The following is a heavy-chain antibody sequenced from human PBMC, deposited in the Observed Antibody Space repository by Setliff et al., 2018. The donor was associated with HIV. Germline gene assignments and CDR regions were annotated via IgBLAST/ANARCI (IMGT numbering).Heavy chain of an antibody. CDR1: GGSISSYY. CDR3: ARDRGTRYGSGKDFDS. Sequence: PSETLSLTCTVSGGSISSYYWSWIRQPPGKGLEWIGYIYYSGSTNYNPSLKSRVTISVDTSKNQFSLKLSSVTAADTAVYYCARDRGTRYGSGKDFDSWGQGILVTVSS. J-gene: IGHJ4*02. CDR2: IYYSGST. D-gene: IGHD3-10*01. V-gene: IGHV4-59*12.